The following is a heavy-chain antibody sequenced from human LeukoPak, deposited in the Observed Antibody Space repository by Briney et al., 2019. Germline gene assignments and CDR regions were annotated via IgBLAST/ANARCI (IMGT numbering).Heavy chain of an antibody. CDR1: GFTFTDYE. D-gene: IGHD3/OR15-3a*01. CDR2: IKQDGGEK. Sequence: GGSLILSCVATGFTFTDYEINWVRQAPGKGLEWVANIKQDGGEKYYVDSVKGRFTISRGNAKNSLYLQMNSLRAEDTAVYYCARVVNVGRSPFDYWGQGTLVTVSS. J-gene: IGHJ4*02. CDR3: ARVVNVGRSPFDY. V-gene: IGHV3-7*01.